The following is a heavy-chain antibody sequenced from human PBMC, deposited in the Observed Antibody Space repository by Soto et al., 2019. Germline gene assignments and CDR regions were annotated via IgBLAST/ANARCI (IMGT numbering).Heavy chain of an antibody. CDR2: IYYSGST. J-gene: IGHJ4*02. Sequence: SETLSLTCTVSGGSISSGGYYWSWIRQHPGKGLEWIGYIYYSGSTYYNPSLKSRVTISVDTSKNQLSLKLSSVTAADTAVYYCARYYYDSSGYYYRSFDYWGQGTLVTVSS. V-gene: IGHV4-31*03. CDR1: GGSISSGGYY. D-gene: IGHD3-22*01. CDR3: ARYYYDSSGYYYRSFDY.